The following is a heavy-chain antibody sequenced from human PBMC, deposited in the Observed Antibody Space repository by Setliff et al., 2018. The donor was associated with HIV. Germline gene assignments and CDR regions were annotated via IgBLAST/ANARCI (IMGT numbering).Heavy chain of an antibody. D-gene: IGHD1-26*01. Sequence: ASVKVSCKVSGYTLTELSRHWVRQAPGQRLEWMGWINAGNGNTKYSQKFQGRVTITRDTSASTAYMELSSLRSDDTAVYYCARGDRADEPVEMATSGDWYFDLWGRGTLVTVSS. CDR2: INAGNGNT. V-gene: IGHV1-3*01. CDR3: ARGDRADEPVEMATSGDWYFDL. J-gene: IGHJ2*01. CDR1: GYTLTELS.